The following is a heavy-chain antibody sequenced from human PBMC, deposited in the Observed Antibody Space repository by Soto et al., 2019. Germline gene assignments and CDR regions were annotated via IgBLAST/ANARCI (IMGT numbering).Heavy chain of an antibody. CDR3: ARVCFTSGTTSYYYYYYYMDV. J-gene: IGHJ6*03. Sequence: GASVKVSCKASGYTFTGYYMHWVRQAPGQGLEWMGWINPNSGGTNYAQKFQGWVTMTRDTSISTAYMELSSLRSEDTAVYYCARVCFTSGTTSYYYYYYYMDVWGKGTTVTVSS. CDR1: GYTFTGYY. D-gene: IGHD1-7*01. CDR2: INPNSGGT. V-gene: IGHV1-2*04.